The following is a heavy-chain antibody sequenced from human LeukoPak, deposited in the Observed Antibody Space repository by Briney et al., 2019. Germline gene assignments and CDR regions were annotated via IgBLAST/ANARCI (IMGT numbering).Heavy chain of an antibody. CDR1: GGSFSGYY. D-gene: IGHD2-8*01. J-gene: IGHJ5*02. Sequence: SETLALTRAVYGGSFSGYYWSWIPQPPGKGPEWGGEINHSGSTNYDPSLKRRVTISVDTSKNQFSLELSSVTAADTAVYYCAGARRWSAAKWFDPWGQGTLVTVSS. CDR2: INHSGST. CDR3: AGARRWSAAKWFDP. V-gene: IGHV4-34*01.